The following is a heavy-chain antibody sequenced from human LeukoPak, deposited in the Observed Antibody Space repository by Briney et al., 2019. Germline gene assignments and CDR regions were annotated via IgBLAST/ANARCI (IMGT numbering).Heavy chain of an antibody. D-gene: IGHD6-19*01. Sequence: GRSLRLSCAASGFTFSFYPMHWVRQAPGKGLEWVGVISYDGCNKYYADSVKGRFTISRDNSKNTLFLQMNSLRAEDTAVYYCARGTLSSDWYEYYFGYWGQGTLVTVSS. CDR2: ISYDGCNK. V-gene: IGHV3-30*01. J-gene: IGHJ4*02. CDR1: GFTFSFYP. CDR3: ARGTLSSDWYEYYFGY.